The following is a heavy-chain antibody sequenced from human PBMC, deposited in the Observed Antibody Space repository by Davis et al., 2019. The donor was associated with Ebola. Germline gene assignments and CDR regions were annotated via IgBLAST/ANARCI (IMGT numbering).Heavy chain of an antibody. CDR1: GFTFSSYA. CDR3: ARGLQTRWRVGWGMDV. CDR2: LGTSADT. J-gene: IGHJ6*02. Sequence: GESLKISCAASGFTFSSYAMHWVRQAPGKGLEWVSTLGTSADTYYADSVKGRFTISRDNAKNSLYLQMSSLRAEDTAVYYCARGLQTRWRVGWGMDVWGQGTTVTVSS. D-gene: IGHD3-16*01. V-gene: IGHV3-21*01.